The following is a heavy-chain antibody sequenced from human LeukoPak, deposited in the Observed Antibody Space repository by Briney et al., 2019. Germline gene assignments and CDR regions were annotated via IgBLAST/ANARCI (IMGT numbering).Heavy chain of an antibody. CDR3: ARGTIAAAGYYYFDY. CDR1: GFTFSSYW. V-gene: IGHV3-7*04. J-gene: IGHJ4*02. Sequence: GGSLRLSCAASGFTFSSYWMSWVRQAPGKGLEWVANIKQDGSEKYYVDSVKGRFTISRDNAKNSLYLQVNSLRAEDTAVYYCARGTIAAAGYYYFDYWGQGTQVTVSS. CDR2: IKQDGSEK. D-gene: IGHD6-13*01.